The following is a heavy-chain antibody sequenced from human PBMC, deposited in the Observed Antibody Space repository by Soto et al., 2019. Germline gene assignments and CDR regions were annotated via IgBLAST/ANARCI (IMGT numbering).Heavy chain of an antibody. CDR1: GGSFSGFY. D-gene: IGHD4-17*01. CDR3: ARGSSVTWASY. V-gene: IGHV4-34*01. Sequence: QVQLQQWGAGLLKPSETLSLTCAVYGGSFSGFYWSWIRQTPGKGLEWIGEIHNNGASKYNLSLKGRVTISVDTSKNQLSLRLNFVTAADTAVYYCARGSSVTWASYWGQVTLVTVS. J-gene: IGHJ4*02. CDR2: IHNNGAS.